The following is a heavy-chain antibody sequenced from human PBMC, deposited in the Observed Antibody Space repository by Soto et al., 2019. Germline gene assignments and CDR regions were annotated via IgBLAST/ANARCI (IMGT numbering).Heavy chain of an antibody. CDR2: ISAYNGNT. J-gene: IGHJ4*02. Sequence: QVQLVQSGAEVKKPGASVKVSCKASGYTFTSYGISWVRQAPGQGLEWMGWISAYNGNTNYAQKLQGRVTMTTDTSKSTAYMELRSLRSDDTAVYYCARDYISIFGVVTLLHYFDYWGQGTLVTVSS. D-gene: IGHD3-3*01. CDR3: ARDYISIFGVVTLLHYFDY. CDR1: GYTFTSYG. V-gene: IGHV1-18*01.